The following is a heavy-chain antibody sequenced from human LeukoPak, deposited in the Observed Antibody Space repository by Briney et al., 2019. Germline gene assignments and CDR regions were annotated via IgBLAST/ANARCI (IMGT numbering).Heavy chain of an antibody. V-gene: IGHV3-64*01. CDR2: ISSNGAST. J-gene: IGHJ3*02. Sequence: GGSLRLSCAASGFTFSSYAMHWVRQPPGKGLEYVSAISSNGASTYYTNSVKGRFTISRDNYKNTLYLQMGSLRAEDMAVYYCARVAGTLRTLDAFDIWGQGTMVTVSS. CDR3: ARVAGTLRTLDAFDI. D-gene: IGHD1-1*01. CDR1: GFTFSSYA.